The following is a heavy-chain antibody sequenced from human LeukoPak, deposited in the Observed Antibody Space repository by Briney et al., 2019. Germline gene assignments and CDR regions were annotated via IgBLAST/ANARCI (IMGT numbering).Heavy chain of an antibody. CDR2: ISSSGSTI. CDR1: GFTFTSYE. Sequence: GGSLRLSCAASGFTFTSYEMNWVRQAPGKGLEWVSYISSSGSTIYYADSVKGRFTISRDNAKNSLYLQMNSLRAEDTAAYYCTRDPANDYWGQGTLVTVSS. J-gene: IGHJ4*02. V-gene: IGHV3-48*03. CDR3: TRDPANDY.